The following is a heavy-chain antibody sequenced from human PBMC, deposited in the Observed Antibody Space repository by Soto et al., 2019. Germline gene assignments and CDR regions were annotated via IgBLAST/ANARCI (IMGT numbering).Heavy chain of an antibody. V-gene: IGHV4-31*03. CDR2: IYYSGST. CDR1: GGSISSGGYY. D-gene: IGHD3-10*01. Sequence: QVQLQESGPGLVKPSQTLSLTCTVSGGSISSGGYYWSWIRQHPGKGLEWIGYIYYSGSTYYNPSLKSRVTISVDTSKNQFSLKLISVTAADTAVYYCARGVGDYGSGSLPEFDYWGQGTLVTVSS. J-gene: IGHJ4*02. CDR3: ARGVGDYGSGSLPEFDY.